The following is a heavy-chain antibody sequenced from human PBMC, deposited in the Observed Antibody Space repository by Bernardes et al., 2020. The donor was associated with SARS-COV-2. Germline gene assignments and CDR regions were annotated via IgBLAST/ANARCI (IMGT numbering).Heavy chain of an antibody. J-gene: IGHJ4*02. V-gene: IGHV4-34*01. CDR1: GGSFSGYY. CDR2: INHSGST. CDR3: ARSLFHSGSYLY. D-gene: IGHD1-26*01. Sequence: SETLSLTRAVYGGSFSGYYWSWIRQPPGKGLEWIGEINHSGSTNYNPSLKSRVTISVDTSKNQFSLKLSSVTAADTAVYYCARSLFHSGSYLYWGQGTLVTISS.